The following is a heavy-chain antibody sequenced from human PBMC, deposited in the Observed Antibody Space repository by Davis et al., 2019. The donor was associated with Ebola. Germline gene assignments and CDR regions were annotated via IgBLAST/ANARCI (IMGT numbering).Heavy chain of an antibody. CDR1: GGSISSGTSS. CDR3: ARGGSSGPFDY. CDR2: IYYFGSP. V-gene: IGHV4-30-2*01. Sequence: SETLSLTCAVSGGSISSGTSSWSWIRQPPGKGLEYIGYIYYFGSPYYNPSLMSRLSISVDKSKNQFSLRLSSVTAADTAVYYCARGGSSGPFDYWGQGALVTVSS. D-gene: IGHD6-19*01. J-gene: IGHJ4*02.